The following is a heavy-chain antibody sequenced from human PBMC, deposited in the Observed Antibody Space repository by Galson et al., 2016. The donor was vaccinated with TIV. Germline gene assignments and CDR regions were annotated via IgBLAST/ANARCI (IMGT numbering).Heavy chain of an antibody. Sequence: DTLSLTCGVYGGSVSGYYLGWFRQPPGKGLEWIGEINHFRSSNYNPSLKSRLTISIDTPKKQFSLSLRSVTAADTAVYYCARVQWGSSLASYYYYLDVWGKGTTVIVSS. CDR1: GGSVSGYY. D-gene: IGHD3-16*01. J-gene: IGHJ6*03. CDR2: INHFRSS. CDR3: ARVQWGSSLASYYYYLDV. V-gene: IGHV4-34*01.